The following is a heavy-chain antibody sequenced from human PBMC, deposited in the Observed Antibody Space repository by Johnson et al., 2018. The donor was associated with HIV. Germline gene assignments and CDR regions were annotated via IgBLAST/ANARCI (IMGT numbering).Heavy chain of an antibody. CDR1: GFTFSSYD. Sequence: VQLVESGGGLVQPGGSLRFSCAASGFTFSSYDMSWVRQAPGKGLEWVSVIYSGGRTYYADSVKGSCTISRDNSKNTLYLQMNSLRAEDTAVYYCARDQWYNWNYVSPDAFDIWGQGTMVTVSS. J-gene: IGHJ3*02. V-gene: IGHV3-66*01. D-gene: IGHD1-7*01. CDR3: ARDQWYNWNYVSPDAFDI. CDR2: IYSGGRT.